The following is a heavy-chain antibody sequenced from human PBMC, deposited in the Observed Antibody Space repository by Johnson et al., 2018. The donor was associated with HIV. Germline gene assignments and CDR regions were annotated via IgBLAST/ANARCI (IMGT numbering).Heavy chain of an antibody. D-gene: IGHD1-26*01. Sequence: VQLVESGGGVVQPGRSLRLSCAASGFTVSSNYMSWVRQAPGKGLEWVSVLYSGGVSYYADSVTGRFTISRENAKNVLYLQMNSLRPEDTAVYYCTRGSFTDDAFDVWGLGTMVTVSS. V-gene: IGHV3-66*02. CDR2: LYSGGVS. J-gene: IGHJ3*01. CDR3: TRGSFTDDAFDV. CDR1: GFTVSSNY.